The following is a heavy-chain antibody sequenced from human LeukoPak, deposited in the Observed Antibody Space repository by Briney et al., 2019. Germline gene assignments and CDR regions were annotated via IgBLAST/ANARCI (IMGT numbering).Heavy chain of an antibody. CDR3: AKARVVAANWFDP. CDR1: GFTFSSYG. Sequence: GGSLRLSCAASGFTFSSYGMHWVRQAPGKGLEWVAVMSYDGSNKYYADSVKGRLTISRDNSKNTLYLQMNSLRAEDTAVYYCAKARVVAANWFDPWGQGTLVTVSS. V-gene: IGHV3-30*18. D-gene: IGHD2-15*01. CDR2: MSYDGSNK. J-gene: IGHJ5*02.